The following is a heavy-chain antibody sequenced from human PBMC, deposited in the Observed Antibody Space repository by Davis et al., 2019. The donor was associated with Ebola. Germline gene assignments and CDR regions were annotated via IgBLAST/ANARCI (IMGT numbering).Heavy chain of an antibody. CDR1: GFTFSSYW. Sequence: GGSLRLSCAASGFTFSSYWMTWVRQAPGKGLEWMANIKPDGSEKNYVDSVKGRFAISRDNTKNSLYLQMNNLRAEDTAVYYCARWVYWTPDFWGQGTLVTVSS. CDR3: ARWVYWTPDF. D-gene: IGHD3/OR15-3a*01. CDR2: IKPDGSEK. V-gene: IGHV3-7*01. J-gene: IGHJ4*02.